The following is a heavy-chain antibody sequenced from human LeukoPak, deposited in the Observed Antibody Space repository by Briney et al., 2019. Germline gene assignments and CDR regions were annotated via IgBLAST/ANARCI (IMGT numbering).Heavy chain of an antibody. CDR1: SVSISSYS. CDR3: ARDRGFCSGGSCYRWFDP. D-gene: IGHD2-15*01. Sequence: SETLSLTCSVSSVSISSYSWSWIRQPPGKGLEWIGYIHYSGSTNYNPSLKSRVTISVDTSKKQFSLKLSSVTAADTAVYYCARDRGFCSGGSCYRWFDPWGQGTLVTVSS. J-gene: IGHJ5*02. CDR2: IHYSGST. V-gene: IGHV4-59*01.